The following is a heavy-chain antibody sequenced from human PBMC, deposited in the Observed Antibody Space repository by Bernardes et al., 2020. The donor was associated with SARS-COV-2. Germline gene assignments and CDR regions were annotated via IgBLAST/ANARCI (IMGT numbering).Heavy chain of an antibody. Sequence: SETLSLTRTVSGGSISSYYWSWIRQPPGKGLEWIGYIYYSGSTNYNPSLKSRVTISVDTSKNQFSLKLSSVTAADTAVYYCARYLNWFDPWGQGTLVTVSS. V-gene: IGHV4-59*01. CDR1: GGSISSYY. J-gene: IGHJ5*02. CDR2: IYYSGST. CDR3: ARYLNWFDP.